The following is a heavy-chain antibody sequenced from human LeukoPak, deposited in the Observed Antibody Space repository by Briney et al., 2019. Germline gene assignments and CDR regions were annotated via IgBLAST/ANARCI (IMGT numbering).Heavy chain of an antibody. CDR3: ARATSYNNYGMDV. Sequence: GGSLRLSCAASGFTFSNHWMHWVRQVPGKGLVWVSRINSDGSSTSYADSVKGRFTISRDNAKNTLYLQMNSLRAEDTAVHYCARATSYNNYGMDVWGQGTTVTVSS. CDR1: GFTFSNHW. CDR2: INSDGSST. D-gene: IGHD1-14*01. J-gene: IGHJ6*02. V-gene: IGHV3-74*01.